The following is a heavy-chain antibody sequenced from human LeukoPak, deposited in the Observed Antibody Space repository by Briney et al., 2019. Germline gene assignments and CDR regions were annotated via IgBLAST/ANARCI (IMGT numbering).Heavy chain of an antibody. Sequence: EASVKVSCKVSGYTLTELSMHWVRQAPGKGLEWMGGFDPEDGETIYAQKFQGRVTMTEDTSTDTAYMELSSLRSEDTAVYYCATAKICSSDCYSYYFDYWGQGTLVTVSS. V-gene: IGHV1-24*01. CDR3: ATAKICSSDCYSYYFDY. D-gene: IGHD2-21*01. CDR2: FDPEDGET. CDR1: GYTLTELS. J-gene: IGHJ4*02.